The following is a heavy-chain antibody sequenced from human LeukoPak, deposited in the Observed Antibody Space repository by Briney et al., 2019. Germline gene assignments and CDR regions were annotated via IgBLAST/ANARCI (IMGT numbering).Heavy chain of an antibody. CDR2: VSDSGGTT. J-gene: IGHJ4*01. CDR3: APRHCIRNTCYLGFDK. CDR1: GFTFNNYA. V-gene: IGHV3-23*01. Sequence: GGSLRLSCAGSGFTFNNYAMSWVRQAPGKGLEWVSEVSDSGGTTYYADSVKGRFTVSGDNPKNTVYLQMDSLRVEDTAIYYCAPRHCIRNTCYLGFDKWGQGVLVTVSS. D-gene: IGHD2-2*01.